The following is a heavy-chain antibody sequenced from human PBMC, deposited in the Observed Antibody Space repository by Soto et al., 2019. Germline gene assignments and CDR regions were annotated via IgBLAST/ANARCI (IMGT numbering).Heavy chain of an antibody. Sequence: QVQLQESGPGLVKPSETLSLTCTVSGGSISSYYWSWIRQPPGKGLEWIGYIYYSGSTNYNPSLKSRVTISVDTYKNQFSRKLSSVTAADTAVYYCARLSCSGGSCYSVWYYYYYMDVWGKGTTVTVSS. D-gene: IGHD2-15*01. CDR1: GGSISSYY. V-gene: IGHV4-59*08. CDR3: ARLSCSGGSCYSVWYYYYYMDV. J-gene: IGHJ6*03. CDR2: IYYSGST.